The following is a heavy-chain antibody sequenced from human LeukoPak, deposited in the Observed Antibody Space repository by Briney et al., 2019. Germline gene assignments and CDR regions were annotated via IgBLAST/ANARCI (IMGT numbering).Heavy chain of an antibody. CDR1: GGSISSYY. V-gene: IGHV4-59*01. Sequence: NPSETLSLTCTVSGGSISSYYWNWVRQPPGKGLEWIGNIYYSGSTNYNPSLKSRVTISVDTSKNQFSLKLSSVTAADTAVYYCARDDYEEVGFDYWGQGTLVTVSS. CDR2: IYYSGST. J-gene: IGHJ4*02. CDR3: ARDDYEEVGFDY. D-gene: IGHD4-17*01.